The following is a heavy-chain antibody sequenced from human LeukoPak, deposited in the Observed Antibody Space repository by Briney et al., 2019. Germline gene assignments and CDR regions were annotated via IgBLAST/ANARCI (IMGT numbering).Heavy chain of an antibody. CDR2: ISSSGGTI. V-gene: IGHV3-11*04. CDR3: TNFKPPAPDALDV. Sequence: GGSLRLSCAASGFTFSDYYMSWIRQAPGKGLEWVSYISSSGGTIYYADSVKGRFTISRDNAQRLVYLQMNSLRAEDTAVYYCTNFKPPAPDALDVWGQGTLITVSS. J-gene: IGHJ3*01. D-gene: IGHD2/OR15-2a*01. CDR1: GFTFSDYY.